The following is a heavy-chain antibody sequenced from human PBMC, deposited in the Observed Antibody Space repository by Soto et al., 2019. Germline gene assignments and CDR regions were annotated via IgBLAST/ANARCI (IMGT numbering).Heavy chain of an antibody. D-gene: IGHD5-12*01. J-gene: IGHJ4*02. Sequence: PSETLSLSCTVSGGSILNGGHYWTWIRQHPGKGLEWIGRIFFSGNTHYNPALKSRLTFSLDTAKNQFSLKLTSVTAADTAIYYCARDRSGYDQTPDYWGQGTLVTVSS. CDR2: IFFSGNT. CDR3: ARDRSGYDQTPDY. V-gene: IGHV4-31*03. CDR1: GGSILNGGHY.